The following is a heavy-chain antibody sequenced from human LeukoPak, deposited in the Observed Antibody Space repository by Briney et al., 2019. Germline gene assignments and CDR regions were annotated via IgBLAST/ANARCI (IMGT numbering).Heavy chain of an antibody. CDR3: ARQGLYDFWSANYCYGMDV. V-gene: IGHV4-59*08. Sequence: SDTLSLTCTVSGGSISSYYWSWIRQPPGKGLEWIGYIYYSGSPNYNPSLKSRVTISVDTSKNQFSLKLSSVTAADTAVYYCARQGLYDFWSANYCYGMDVWGQGTTVTVSS. CDR2: IYYSGSP. D-gene: IGHD3-3*01. J-gene: IGHJ6*02. CDR1: GGSISSYY.